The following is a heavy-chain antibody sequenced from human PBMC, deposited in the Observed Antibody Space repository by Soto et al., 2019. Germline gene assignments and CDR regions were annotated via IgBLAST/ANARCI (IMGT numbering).Heavy chain of an antibody. V-gene: IGHV3-23*01. CDR3: ARDAISMVRGTNNWFDP. CDR2: ISGGGIST. J-gene: IGHJ5*02. D-gene: IGHD3-10*01. CDR1: GFTFRNYA. Sequence: GGSLRLSCAASGFTFRNYAMSSVRQAPGKGLEWVSAISGGGISTYYADSVRGRFTISRDNSRNTLYLRMNRLRAEDTAVYYCARDAISMVRGTNNWFDPWGQGTLVTVSS.